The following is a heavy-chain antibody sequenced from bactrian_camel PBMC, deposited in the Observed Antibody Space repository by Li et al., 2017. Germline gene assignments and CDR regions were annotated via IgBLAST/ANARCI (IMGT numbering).Heavy chain of an antibody. Sequence: HVQLVESGGDSVQAGGSLRLSCAATGNAYNCMAWFRQPSGKGRERVAAISTVGGGTYYADSVKGRFTISQDNAKNTVYLQMNSLKLEDSAMYYCAADFRLARVLDGCPVLAKGAFGDWGQGTQVTV. CDR2: ISTVGGGT. D-gene: IGHD3*01. V-gene: IGHV3S1*01. CDR3: AADFRLARVLDGCPVLAKGAFGD. CDR1: GNAYNC. J-gene: IGHJ6*01.